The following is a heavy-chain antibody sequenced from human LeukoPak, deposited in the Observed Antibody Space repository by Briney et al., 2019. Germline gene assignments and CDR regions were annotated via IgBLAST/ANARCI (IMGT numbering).Heavy chain of an antibody. D-gene: IGHD1-14*01. V-gene: IGHV1-18*01. J-gene: IGHJ4*02. CDR1: GYTFTSYG. Sequence: ASVKVSCKASGYTFTSYGISWVRQAPGQGLEWMGWISAYNGNTNYAQKLQGRVTMTTDTSTSTAYMELRSLRSDDTAVYYCATEHKRYHYFDYWGQGTLVTVSS. CDR2: ISAYNGNT. CDR3: ATEHKRYHYFDY.